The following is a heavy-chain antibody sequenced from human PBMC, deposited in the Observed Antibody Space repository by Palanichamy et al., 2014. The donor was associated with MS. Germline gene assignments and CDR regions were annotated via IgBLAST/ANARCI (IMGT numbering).Heavy chain of an antibody. D-gene: IGHD5/OR15-5a*01. CDR2: ISYSGST. V-gene: IGHV4-39*01. J-gene: IGHJ4*02. CDR1: GGSISRSTYT. Sequence: QLQLQESGPGLVKPSETLSLTCTVSGGSISRSTYTWDWIRQPPGKGLEWIGNISYSGSTYYNPSLKSRVTISVDTSKSQFSLRLSSVTAADTAVFYCAGRGVCENYFDYWGQGTLVTVSS. CDR3: AGRGVCENYFDY.